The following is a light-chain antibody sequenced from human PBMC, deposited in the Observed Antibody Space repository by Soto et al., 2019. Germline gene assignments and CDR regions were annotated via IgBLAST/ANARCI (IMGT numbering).Light chain of an antibody. CDR2: AAS. J-gene: IGKJ1*01. CDR1: QSISSS. V-gene: IGKV1-39*01. Sequence: DIQMTQSPSSLSASVRDRVTITCRASQSISSSLNWYQQKSGKAPKLLIYAASSLQSGVPSRFSGSGSGTKFPPNISSLQPENFATYFCQQSYITPRAFGQGTKVEIK. CDR3: QQSYITPRA.